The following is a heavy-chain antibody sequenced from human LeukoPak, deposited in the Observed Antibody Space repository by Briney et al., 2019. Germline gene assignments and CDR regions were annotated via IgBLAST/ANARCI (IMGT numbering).Heavy chain of an antibody. CDR1: GFTFSSYW. J-gene: IGHJ5*02. V-gene: IGHV3-7*01. CDR2: IEQDGSDQ. Sequence: GGSLRLSCAASGFTFSSYWLTWLRQAPGKGLEWVANIEQDGSDQYYVDSVKGRFTISRDNAKNSLYLQMNSLRAEDTAVYYCARVRSYSNSYYDFDPWGQGTLVTVSS. D-gene: IGHD6-13*01. CDR3: ARVRSYSNSYYDFDP.